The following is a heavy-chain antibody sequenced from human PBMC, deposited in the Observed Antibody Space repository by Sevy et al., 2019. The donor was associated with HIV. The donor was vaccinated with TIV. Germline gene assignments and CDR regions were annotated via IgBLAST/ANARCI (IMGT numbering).Heavy chain of an antibody. V-gene: IGHV5-51*01. Sequence: GESLKISCKGSGYSFTSYWIGWVRQMPGKGLEWMGIIYPGDSDTRYSPSFQGQVTISADKSISTAYLQWSSLKASDTAMYYCATTVVPAAIRGYYYGMDVWGQGTMVTVSS. D-gene: IGHD2-2*02. CDR2: IYPGDSDT. CDR3: ATTVVPAAIRGYYYGMDV. CDR1: GYSFTSYW. J-gene: IGHJ6*02.